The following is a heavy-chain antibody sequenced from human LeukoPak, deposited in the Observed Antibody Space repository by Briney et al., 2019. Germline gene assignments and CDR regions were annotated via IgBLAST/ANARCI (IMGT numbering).Heavy chain of an antibody. D-gene: IGHD3-3*01. CDR1: GFTFSSYW. J-gene: IGHJ4*02. CDR3: ARDPPDFWSGYQYYFDY. CDR2: IKQDGSEK. Sequence: GGSLRLSCAASGFTFSSYWMSWVRQAPGKGLEWVANIKQDGSEKYYVDSVKGRFTISRDNAKNSLYPQMNSLRAEDTAVYYCARDPPDFWSGYQYYFDYWGQGTLVTVSS. V-gene: IGHV3-7*01.